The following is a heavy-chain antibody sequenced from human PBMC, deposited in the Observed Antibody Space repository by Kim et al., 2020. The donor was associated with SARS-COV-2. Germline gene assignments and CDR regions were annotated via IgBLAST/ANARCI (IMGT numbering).Heavy chain of an antibody. Sequence: GGSLRLSCAASGFTFSSYWMSWVRQAPGKGLEWVANIKQDGSEKYYVDSVKGRFTISRDNAKNSLYLQMNSLRAEDTAVYYCARGALARGEVGATPYNWFDPWGQGTLVTVSS. D-gene: IGHD1-26*01. CDR2: IKQDGSEK. CDR3: ARGALARGEVGATPYNWFDP. V-gene: IGHV3-7*03. J-gene: IGHJ5*02. CDR1: GFTFSSYW.